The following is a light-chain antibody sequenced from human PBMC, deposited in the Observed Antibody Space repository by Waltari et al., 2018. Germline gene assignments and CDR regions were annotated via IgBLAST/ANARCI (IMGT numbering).Light chain of an antibody. Sequence: IVLTQSPGTLSLSPGKRATLSCRASQSVNSGYFAWYQQKPGQAPSLLIYSTSTRATGIPDRFSGSGSETDFTLTISRLEPEDFAVYYCQQHVTSPLTFGAGTKVEIK. V-gene: IGKV3-20*01. J-gene: IGKJ4*01. CDR2: STS. CDR1: QSVNSGY. CDR3: QQHVTSPLT.